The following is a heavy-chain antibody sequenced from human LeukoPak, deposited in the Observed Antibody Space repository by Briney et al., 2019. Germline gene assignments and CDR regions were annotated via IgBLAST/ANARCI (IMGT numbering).Heavy chain of an antibody. CDR1: GFTFSSYG. D-gene: IGHD6-19*01. J-gene: IGHJ4*02. CDR3: AKELAVAGTGVFDY. Sequence: GGSLRLSCAASGFTFSSYGMHWVRQAPGKGLEWVAVIWYDGSNKYYADSVKGRFTISRDNSKNTLYLQMNSLRAEDTAVYYCAKELAVAGTGVFDYWGQGNLVTVSS. V-gene: IGHV3-33*06. CDR2: IWYDGSNK.